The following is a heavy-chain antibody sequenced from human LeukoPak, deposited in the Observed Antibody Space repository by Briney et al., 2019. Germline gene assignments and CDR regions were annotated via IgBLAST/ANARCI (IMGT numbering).Heavy chain of an antibody. CDR3: ARLTYYDFWSGYYDYYFDY. D-gene: IGHD3-3*01. CDR2: IYYSGST. V-gene: IGHV4-59*12. J-gene: IGHJ4*02. CDR1: GGSISSYY. Sequence: SETLSLTCTVSGGSISSYYWSWIRQPPGKGLEWIGYIYYSGSTNYNPSLKSRVTISVDTSKNQFSLKLSSVTAADTAVYYCARLTYYDFWSGYYDYYFDYWGQGTLVTVSS.